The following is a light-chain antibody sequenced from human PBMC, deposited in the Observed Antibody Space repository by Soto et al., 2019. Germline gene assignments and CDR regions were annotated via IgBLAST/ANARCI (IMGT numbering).Light chain of an antibody. CDR2: AAS. J-gene: IGKJ1*01. Sequence: DIQMTQSPSSVPASVGDRVTITCRASQGIRTWLAWYQQKPGEAPKLLIFAASSLRSGVPSRFSGSGSGTDFTLTISNLQPEDFATYYCQHYNSYGTFGQGTKVDIK. CDR1: QGIRTW. CDR3: QHYNSYGT. V-gene: IGKV1D-12*01.